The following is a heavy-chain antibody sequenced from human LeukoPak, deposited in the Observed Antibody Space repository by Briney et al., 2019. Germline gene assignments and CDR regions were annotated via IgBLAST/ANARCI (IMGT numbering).Heavy chain of an antibody. J-gene: IGHJ4*02. V-gene: IGHV4-34*01. CDR1: GGSFSAYY. D-gene: IGHD6-6*01. Sequence: SETLSLTCAVYGGSFSAYYWSWIRQPPGKGLEWIGEITHSGSTNYNPSLKSRVTISVDTSKNQFSLKLSSVTAADTAVYYCATEIQNIAGRVYWGQGTLVTVSS. CDR3: ATEIQNIAGRVY. CDR2: ITHSGST.